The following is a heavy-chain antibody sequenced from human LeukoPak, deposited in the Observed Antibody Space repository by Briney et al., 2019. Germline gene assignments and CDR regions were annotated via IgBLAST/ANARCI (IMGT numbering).Heavy chain of an antibody. Sequence: PSGGSLRLSCAASGFTFSSYGMHWVRQAPGKGLEWVAVISYDGSNKYYADSVKGRFTISRDNSKNTLYLQMNSLRAEDTAVYYCAKEEGQGYFDYWGQGTLVTVSS. V-gene: IGHV3-30*18. CDR3: AKEEGQGYFDY. CDR1: GFTFSSYG. CDR2: ISYDGSNK. J-gene: IGHJ4*02.